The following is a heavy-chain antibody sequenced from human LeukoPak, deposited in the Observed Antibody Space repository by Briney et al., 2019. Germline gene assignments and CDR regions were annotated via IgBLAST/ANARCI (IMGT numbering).Heavy chain of an antibody. V-gene: IGHV3-30*04. CDR3: ANGITGTPWGFDP. CDR2: ISYDGSNK. D-gene: IGHD1-20*01. Sequence: GGSLRLSCAASGFTFSSYAMHWVRQAPGKGLEWVAVISYDGSNKYYADSVKGRFTISRDNSKNTLYLQMNSLRAEDTAVYYCANGITGTPWGFDPWGQGTLVTVSS. J-gene: IGHJ5*02. CDR1: GFTFSSYA.